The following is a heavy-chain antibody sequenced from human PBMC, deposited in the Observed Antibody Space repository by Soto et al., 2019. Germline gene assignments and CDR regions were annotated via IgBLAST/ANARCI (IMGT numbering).Heavy chain of an antibody. CDR2: INPSGGST. Sequence: ASVKVSCKASGYTFTSYYMHWVRQAPGQGLEWMGIINPSGGSTSYAQKFQGRVTMTRDPSTSTVYMELSSLRSEDTAVYYCARDVKSGDSSGTAFDYWGQGTLVTVSS. CDR1: GYTFTSYY. V-gene: IGHV1-46*01. J-gene: IGHJ4*02. CDR3: ARDVKSGDSSGTAFDY. D-gene: IGHD3-22*01.